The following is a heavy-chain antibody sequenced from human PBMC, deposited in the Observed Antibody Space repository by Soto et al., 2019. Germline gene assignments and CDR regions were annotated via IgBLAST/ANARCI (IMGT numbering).Heavy chain of an antibody. Sequence: ASVRVSCKASGYTFTSYGISWVRQAPGQGLEWMGWISAYNGNTNYAQKLQGRVTMTTDTSTSTAYMELRSLRSDDTAVYYCARDDIVLDPAAMTGVSWFDPWGQGTLVTVAS. CDR1: GYTFTSYG. J-gene: IGHJ5*02. CDR2: ISAYNGNT. D-gene: IGHD2-2*01. CDR3: ARDDIVLDPAAMTGVSWFDP. V-gene: IGHV1-18*01.